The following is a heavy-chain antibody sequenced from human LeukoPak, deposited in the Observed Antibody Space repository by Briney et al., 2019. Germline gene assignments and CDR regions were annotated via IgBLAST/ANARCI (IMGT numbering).Heavy chain of an antibody. CDR3: ARGRYCSADICPGGDAFDI. CDR1: GGSINNYY. D-gene: IGHD2-15*01. Sequence: SETLSLTCTVSGGSINNYYWSWIRQPAGKGPEWIGRIYTGGSTNYNPSLKSRVTMSVDTSKNQFSLKLSSVTAADTAVYYCARGRYCSADICPGGDAFDIWGQGTMVSVSS. CDR2: IYTGGST. J-gene: IGHJ3*02. V-gene: IGHV4-4*07.